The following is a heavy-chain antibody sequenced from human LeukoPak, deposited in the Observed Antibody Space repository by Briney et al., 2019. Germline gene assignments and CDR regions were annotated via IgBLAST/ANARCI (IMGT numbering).Heavy chain of an antibody. CDR3: VPDATSDSQTADDY. V-gene: IGHV3-30*04. CDR1: GFTFSSYA. CDR2: ISYDGSNK. J-gene: IGHJ4*02. D-gene: IGHD5-12*01. Sequence: GGSLRLSCAASGFTFSSYAMHWVRQAPGKGLEWVAVISYDGSNKYYADSVKGRFTISRDNSKNTLYLQMNSLRAEDTAVYYCVPDATSDSQTADDYWGQGTLVTVSS.